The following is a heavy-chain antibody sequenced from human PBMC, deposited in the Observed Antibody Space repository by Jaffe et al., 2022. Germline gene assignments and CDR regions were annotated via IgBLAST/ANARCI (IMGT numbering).Heavy chain of an antibody. J-gene: IGHJ4*02. CDR2: ISWNSDTI. V-gene: IGHV3-9*01. D-gene: IGHD3-3*01. CDR3: AKGRGLTIFEPIDY. CDR1: GLTFYDYA. Sequence: EVQLVESGGGLVQPGRSLRVSCAVSGLTFYDYAMYWVRQTPGKGLEWVSGISWNSDTIVYGDSVKGRFTISRDNAKNSLYLQMNSLRAEDTALYYCAKGRGLTIFEPIDYWGQGTLVTVSS.